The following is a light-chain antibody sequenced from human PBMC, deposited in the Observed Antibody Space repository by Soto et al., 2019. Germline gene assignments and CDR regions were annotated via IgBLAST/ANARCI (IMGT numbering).Light chain of an antibody. CDR3: SSFTSSMTNV. J-gene: IGLJ1*01. CDR2: GVG. Sequence: SVLTQPASVSGSPGESITISCTGTSSDVGGYNSVSWYQHHPGKAPKLILYGVGDRPSGVSYRFSGSKSGNTASLTISGLQAADEADYFCSSFTSSMTNVFGRGTKVTVL. CDR1: SSDVGGYNS. V-gene: IGLV2-14*03.